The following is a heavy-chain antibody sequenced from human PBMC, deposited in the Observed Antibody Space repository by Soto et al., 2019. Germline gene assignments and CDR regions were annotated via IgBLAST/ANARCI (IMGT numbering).Heavy chain of an antibody. CDR3: ARMRIGYCSSTSCPTGRPKDYYYMDV. CDR2: IIPILGIA. CDR1: GGTFSSYT. J-gene: IGHJ6*03. Sequence: QVQLVQSGAEVKKPGSSVKVSCKASGGTFSSYTISWVRQAPGQGLEWMGRIIPILGIANYAQKFQGRVTITADKSTSTAYMELSSLRSEDTAVYYCARMRIGYCSSTSCPTGRPKDYYYMDVWGKGTTVTVSS. D-gene: IGHD2-2*01. V-gene: IGHV1-69*02.